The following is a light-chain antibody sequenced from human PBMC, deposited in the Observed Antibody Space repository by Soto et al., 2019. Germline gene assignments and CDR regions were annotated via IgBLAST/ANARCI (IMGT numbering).Light chain of an antibody. Sequence: QSVLTQPPSVSGAPGQRVTISCTGASANIGAGYDVHWYQQLPGTAPKLLIYGNNNRPSGVPDRFSGSRSGTSASLAITGLQAEDEADYYCQSYDSSLIAYVFGTGTKV. J-gene: IGLJ1*01. CDR3: QSYDSSLIAYV. CDR1: SANIGAGYD. V-gene: IGLV1-40*01. CDR2: GNN.